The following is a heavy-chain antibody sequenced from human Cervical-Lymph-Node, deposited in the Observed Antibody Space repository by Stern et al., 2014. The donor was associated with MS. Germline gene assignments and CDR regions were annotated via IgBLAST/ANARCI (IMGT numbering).Heavy chain of an antibody. CDR1: GFTFNNAW. J-gene: IGHJ4*02. Sequence: EVQLEESGGGLVKPGGSLRLSCAASGFTFNNAWMSWVRQAPGKGLEWVAHIKSKTDGGTTDYAAPVKGRFTVSRDDSKNTLYLQMNSLKTEDTAVYFCSTDWSYDFDYWGQGTLVTVSS. CDR2: IKSKTDGGTT. D-gene: IGHD1-26*01. CDR3: STDWSYDFDY. V-gene: IGHV3-15*01.